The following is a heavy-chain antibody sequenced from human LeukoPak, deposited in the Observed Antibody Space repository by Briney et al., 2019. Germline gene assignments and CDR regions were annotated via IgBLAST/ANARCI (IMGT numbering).Heavy chain of an antibody. Sequence: ASVKVSCKASGYTFTSYDINWVRQATGQGLEWMGWMNPNSGGTNYAQKFQGRVTMTRDTSISTAYMELSRLRSDDTAVYYCARDGPIQYSSGPYYFDYWGQGTLVTVSS. CDR2: MNPNSGGT. V-gene: IGHV1-2*02. J-gene: IGHJ4*02. CDR3: ARDGPIQYSSGPYYFDY. CDR1: GYTFTSYD. D-gene: IGHD6-19*01.